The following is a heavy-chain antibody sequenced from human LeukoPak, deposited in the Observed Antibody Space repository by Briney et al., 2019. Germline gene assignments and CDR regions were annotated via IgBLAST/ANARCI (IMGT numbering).Heavy chain of an antibody. CDR1: GFTFSNYV. CDR3: AREGYSYGYAFDI. V-gene: IGHV3-23*01. J-gene: IGHJ3*02. CDR2: ISGSGGST. Sequence: PGGSLRLSCAASGFTFSNYVMSWVGQAPGKGLEWVSAISGSGGSTYYADSVKGRFTISRDNSKNTLYLQMNSLRAEDTAVYYCAREGYSYGYAFDIWGQGTMVTVSS. D-gene: IGHD5-18*01.